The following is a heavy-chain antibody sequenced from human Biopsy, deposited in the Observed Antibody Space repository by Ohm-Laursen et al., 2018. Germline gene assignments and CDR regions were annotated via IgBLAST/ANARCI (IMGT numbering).Heavy chain of an antibody. J-gene: IGHJ4*02. Sequence: SVTVSCKASGYIFTGYYMHWVRQAPGQGLEWMGWLNTNSGDTEYAENFQGRVTMTRDTSISTAYMELSRLRSDDTAVYYCARLTRSTPTTGVWGQGTLVTVSS. D-gene: IGHD2-8*01. CDR1: GYIFTGYY. CDR3: ARLTRSTPTTGV. V-gene: IGHV1-2*02. CDR2: LNTNSGDT.